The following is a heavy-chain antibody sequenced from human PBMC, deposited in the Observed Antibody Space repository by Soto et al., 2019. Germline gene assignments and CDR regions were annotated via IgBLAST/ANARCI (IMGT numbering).Heavy chain of an antibody. CDR1: GGSISSSSYY. V-gene: IGHV4-39*01. CDR3: ARHVFRTEYSSSRVFDY. Sequence: SETLSITCTVSGGSISSSSYYWGWIRQPPGKGLEWIGSIYYSGSTYYNPSLKSRVTISVDTSKNQFSLKLSSVTAADTAVYYCARHVFRTEYSSSRVFDYWGQGTLVTVSS. D-gene: IGHD6-6*01. J-gene: IGHJ4*02. CDR2: IYYSGST.